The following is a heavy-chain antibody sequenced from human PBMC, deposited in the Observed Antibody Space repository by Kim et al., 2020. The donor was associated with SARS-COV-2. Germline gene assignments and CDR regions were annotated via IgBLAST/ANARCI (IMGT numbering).Heavy chain of an antibody. CDR3: AVVAGTFDY. Sequence: GSTYYADSVKGRFTISRDNSKNTLYLQMNSLRAEDTAVYYCAVVAGTFDYWGQGTLVTVSS. J-gene: IGHJ4*02. CDR2: GST. D-gene: IGHD6-19*01. V-gene: IGHV3-23*01.